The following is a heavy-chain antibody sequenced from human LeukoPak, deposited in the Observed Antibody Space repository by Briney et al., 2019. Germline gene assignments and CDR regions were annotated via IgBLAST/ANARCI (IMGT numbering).Heavy chain of an antibody. Sequence: PSETLSLTCTVSGGSISSADYYWSWIRQPPGKGLEWIGYIYHSGSTYYNPSLKSRVTISVDRSKNQFSLKLSSVTAADTAVYYCARDRVGASDYWGQGTLVTVSS. CDR2: IYHSGST. V-gene: IGHV4-30-2*01. D-gene: IGHD1-26*01. CDR1: GGSISSADYY. J-gene: IGHJ4*02. CDR3: ARDRVGASDY.